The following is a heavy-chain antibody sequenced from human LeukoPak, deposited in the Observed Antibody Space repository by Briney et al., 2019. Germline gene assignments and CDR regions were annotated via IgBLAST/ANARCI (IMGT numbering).Heavy chain of an antibody. CDR2: VHSSGST. D-gene: IGHD3-22*01. CDR1: GDSGASSGSYW. V-gene: IGHV4-61*01. CDR3: AGLVGRYSSGLYYYYFDY. Sequence: SETLSLTCDVSGDSGASSGSYWSGWFRQPPGKGLEWIGYVHSSGSTKYNSSLGSRVTISMDTSRNQFFLNLSSVTAADTAVYYCAGLVGRYSSGLYYYYFDYWGQGTLVTVSS. J-gene: IGHJ4*02.